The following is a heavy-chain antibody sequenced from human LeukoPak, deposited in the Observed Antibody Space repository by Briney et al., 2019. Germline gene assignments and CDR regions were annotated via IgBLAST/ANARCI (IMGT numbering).Heavy chain of an antibody. Sequence: ASVKVSCKASGDTFTGYYIHWVRQAPGQGLEWMGWINPKRVDTDYAQRFRGRITMARDTSMSTAFMELYSLTSDDNAVYYCVRDIAGSEYDHSGVYWGQGTLVTVS. CDR2: INPKRVDT. V-gene: IGHV1-2*02. CDR1: GDTFTGYY. D-gene: IGHD3-22*01. CDR3: VRDIAGSEYDHSGVY. J-gene: IGHJ4*02.